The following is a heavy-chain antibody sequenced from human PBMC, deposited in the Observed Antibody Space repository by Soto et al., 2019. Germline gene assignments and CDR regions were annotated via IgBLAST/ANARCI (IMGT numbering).Heavy chain of an antibody. V-gene: IGHV3-48*04. J-gene: IGHJ4*02. D-gene: IGHD3-3*01. Sequence: GGSLRLSCAASGFTFSAYSMNWVRQAPGKGLEWVSYISGSGYTIYYADSVKGRFTISRDNAKNTLYLQMNSLRAEDTAVYYCAKSGYWGQGTLVTVSS. CDR2: ISGSGYTI. CDR3: AKSGY. CDR1: GFTFSAYS.